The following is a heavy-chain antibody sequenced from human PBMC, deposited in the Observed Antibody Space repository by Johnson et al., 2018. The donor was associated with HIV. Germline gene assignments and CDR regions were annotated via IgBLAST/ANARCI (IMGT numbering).Heavy chain of an antibody. Sequence: VQLVESGGGVVRPGGSLRLSCAASGFTFDDYAMHWVRQAPGKGLEWVSGISGSGGSTYYAASVKGRFTMSRDNSKNTLYLQMISLKTEDTALYYCNTDRVDGGGSYYNAFDIWGQGTMVTVSS. V-gene: IGHV3-23*04. CDR2: ISGSGGST. D-gene: IGHD1-26*01. CDR1: GFTFDDYA. CDR3: NTDRVDGGGSYYNAFDI. J-gene: IGHJ3*02.